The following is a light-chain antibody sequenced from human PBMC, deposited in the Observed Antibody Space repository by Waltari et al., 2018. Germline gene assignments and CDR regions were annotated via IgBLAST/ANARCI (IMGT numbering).Light chain of an antibody. J-gene: IGLJ2*01. CDR1: TMAVGGITL. Sequence: QPALTQPPSAPGSPGQSVTTPSPGPTMAVGGITLSSWYQQHPGKAPKPMIYEVSKRPSGVPDRFSGSKSGNTASLTVSGLQAEDEADYYCSSYAGSNNLIFGGGTKLTVL. CDR2: EVS. V-gene: IGLV2-8*01. CDR3: SSYAGSNNLI.